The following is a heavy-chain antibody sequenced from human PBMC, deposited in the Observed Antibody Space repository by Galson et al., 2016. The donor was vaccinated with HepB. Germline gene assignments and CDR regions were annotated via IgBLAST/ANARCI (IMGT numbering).Heavy chain of an antibody. J-gene: IGHJ3*01. CDR2: IYSDGST. D-gene: IGHD4-17*01. CDR3: AGAPHDHGDYIDGFDV. V-gene: IGHV3-53*01. CDR1: GFSVSGNY. Sequence: SLRLSCAASGFSVSGNYMSWVRQAPGKGLEWLSVIYSDGSTSHIDSVKGRFTISNDKSKNTLYLQMNSLRVDDTAVYYCAGAPHDHGDYIDGFDVWGQGTMVTVSS.